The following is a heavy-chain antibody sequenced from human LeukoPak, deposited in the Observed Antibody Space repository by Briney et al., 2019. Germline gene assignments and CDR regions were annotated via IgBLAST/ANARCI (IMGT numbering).Heavy chain of an antibody. CDR1: GFTFSSYS. CDR2: ISYDGSNK. V-gene: IGHV3-30*18. CDR3: AKDRLYSSSPPGWYFDY. Sequence: GGSLRLSCAASGFTFSSYSMSWVRQAPGKGLEWVAVISYDGSNKYYADSVKGRFTISRDNSKNTLYLQMNSLRAEDTAVYYCAKDRLYSSSPPGWYFDYWGQGTLVTVSS. D-gene: IGHD6-13*01. J-gene: IGHJ4*02.